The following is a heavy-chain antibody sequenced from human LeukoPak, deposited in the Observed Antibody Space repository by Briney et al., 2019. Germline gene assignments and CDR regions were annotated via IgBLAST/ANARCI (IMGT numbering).Heavy chain of an antibody. V-gene: IGHV4-59*01. Sequence: SETLSLTCTVSGGSIISYFWSWIRQPPGKGSEWIGYIFDSGTTNYNPSTNYNPSLKSRVTVSLDTSKNHFSLKLSSVTAADTAVYFCARGGVTTIAQYDYWGQGILVTVSS. CDR1: GGSIISYF. J-gene: IGHJ4*02. D-gene: IGHD5-12*01. CDR3: ARGGVTTIAQYDY. CDR2: IFDSGTTNYNPST.